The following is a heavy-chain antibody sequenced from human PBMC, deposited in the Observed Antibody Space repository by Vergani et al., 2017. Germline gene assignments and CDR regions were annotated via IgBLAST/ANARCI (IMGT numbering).Heavy chain of an antibody. V-gene: IGHV3-30*02. CDR3: RGVAGTGRDY. D-gene: IGHD6-19*01. Sequence: QVQLVESGGGVVQPGGSLRLPCAASGFTFSSYGMHWVRQAPGKGLEWVAFIRYDGSNKYYADSVKGRFTISRDNSKITLYLQMNSLRAEDTAVYYCRGVAGTGRDYWGQGTLVTVSS. CDR1: GFTFSSYG. CDR2: IRYDGSNK. J-gene: IGHJ4*02.